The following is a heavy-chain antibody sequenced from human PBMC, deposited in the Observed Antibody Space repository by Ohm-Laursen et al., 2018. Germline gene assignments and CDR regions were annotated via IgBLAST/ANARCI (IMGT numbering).Heavy chain of an antibody. J-gene: IGHJ4*02. V-gene: IGHV4-34*01. Sequence: SETLSLTCTLYSGSFGPYYWSWIRQPPGKGLEWIGEINHSGSTNYNPSLKSRVTISVDTSKNQFSLKLSSVTAADTAVYYCARANCTNGVCYNNDYWGQGTLVTVSS. D-gene: IGHD2-8*01. CDR3: ARANCTNGVCYNNDY. CDR1: SGSFGPYY. CDR2: INHSGST.